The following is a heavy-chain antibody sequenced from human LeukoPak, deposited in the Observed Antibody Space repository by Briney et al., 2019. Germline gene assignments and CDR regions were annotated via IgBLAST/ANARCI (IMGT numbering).Heavy chain of an antibody. CDR1: GGSISSGNYY. D-gene: IGHD3-22*01. J-gene: IGHJ4*02. Sequence: PSETLSLTCTVSGGSISSGNYYWSWIRQLPGKGLEWIGNIYYSGSTYYNPSLKSRVTMSVDTSKNQFSLKLSSVTAADTAVYYCARGCYYDRSGYSHYFDYWGQGTLVTVSS. CDR2: IYYSGST. CDR3: ARGCYYDRSGYSHYFDY. V-gene: IGHV4-31*03.